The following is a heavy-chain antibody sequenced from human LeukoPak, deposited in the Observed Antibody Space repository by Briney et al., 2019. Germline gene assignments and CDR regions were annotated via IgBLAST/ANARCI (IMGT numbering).Heavy chain of an antibody. Sequence: SGTLSLTCTVSGGSMSSYYWTWIRQPPGKGLEWIAYIYYSGSTDYNPSLRSRVTISIDTSKNQFSLRLSSVTAADTAVYYCARARVPAPFDSWGRGTLVTVSS. J-gene: IGHJ4*02. CDR2: IYYSGST. CDR1: GGSMSSYY. D-gene: IGHD4/OR15-4a*01. V-gene: IGHV4-59*01. CDR3: ARARVPAPFDS.